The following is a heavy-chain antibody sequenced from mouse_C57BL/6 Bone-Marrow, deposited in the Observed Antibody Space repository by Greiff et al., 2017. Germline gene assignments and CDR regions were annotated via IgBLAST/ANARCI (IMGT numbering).Heavy chain of an antibody. D-gene: IGHD4-1*01. Sequence: VQLQQPGAELVKPGASVKLSCKASGYTFTSYWMQWVKQRPGQGLEWIGEIDPSDSYTNYNQKFKGKATLTVDTSSSTAYMQRSSLTSEDSAVYYCAREDWDWYFDVWGTGTTVTVSS. CDR3: AREDWDWYFDV. CDR1: GYTFTSYW. V-gene: IGHV1-50*01. J-gene: IGHJ1*03. CDR2: IDPSDSYT.